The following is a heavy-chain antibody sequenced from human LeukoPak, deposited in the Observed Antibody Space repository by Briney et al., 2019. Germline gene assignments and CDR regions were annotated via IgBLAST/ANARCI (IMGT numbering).Heavy chain of an antibody. J-gene: IGHJ5*02. Sequence: GESLRLSCAASGFTFSSYIMNWVRQAPGKGLEWVSYISSASNTIYYADSVKGRFTISRDNAKNSLYLQMNSLRAEDTAMYYCARDGWFGDYNWFDPWGQGTLVTVSS. CDR2: ISSASNTI. V-gene: IGHV3-48*01. CDR1: GFTFSSYI. CDR3: ARDGWFGDYNWFDP. D-gene: IGHD3-10*01.